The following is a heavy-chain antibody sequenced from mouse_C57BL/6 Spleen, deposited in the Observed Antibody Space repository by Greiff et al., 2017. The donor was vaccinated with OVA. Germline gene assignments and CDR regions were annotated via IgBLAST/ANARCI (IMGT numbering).Heavy chain of an antibody. D-gene: IGHD1-1*01. Sequence: QVQLKQPGAELVKPGASVKLSCKASGYTFTSYWMHWVKQRPGQGLEWIGMIHPNSGSTNYNEKFKSKATLTVDKSSSTAYMQLSSLTSEDAAVYYCATLGVVATNDYWGQGTTLTVSS. CDR3: ATLGVVATNDY. CDR1: GYTFTSYW. CDR2: IHPNSGST. V-gene: IGHV1-64*01. J-gene: IGHJ2*01.